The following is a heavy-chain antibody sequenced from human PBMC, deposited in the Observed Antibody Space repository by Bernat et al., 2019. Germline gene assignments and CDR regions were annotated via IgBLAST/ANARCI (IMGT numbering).Heavy chain of an antibody. D-gene: IGHD4-17*01. J-gene: IGHJ4*02. CDR2: IYHSGST. CDR3: ARDSTTVTKTYFDY. Sequence: QVQPQESGPGLVKPSETLSLTCAVSGYSISSGYYWGWIRQPPGKGLEWIGSIYHSGSTYYNPSLKSRVTISVDTSKNQFSLKLSSVTAADTAVYYCARDSTTVTKTYFDYWGQGTLVTVSS. CDR1: GYSISSGYY. V-gene: IGHV4-38-2*02.